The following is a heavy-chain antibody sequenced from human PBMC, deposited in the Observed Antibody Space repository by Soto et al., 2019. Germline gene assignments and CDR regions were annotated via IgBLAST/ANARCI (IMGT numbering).Heavy chain of an antibody. D-gene: IGHD2-15*01. CDR2: IYPGDSDT. Sequence: GESLKISCWGSGYTFTRYWIGWVRQMPGKGLEWMGIIYPGDSDTRYSPSFQGQVTISADKSISTAYLQWSSLKASDTAMYYCARRYCSGGSCYGGFDPWGQGTLVTVSS. CDR1: GYTFTRYW. CDR3: ARRYCSGGSCYGGFDP. V-gene: IGHV5-51*01. J-gene: IGHJ5*02.